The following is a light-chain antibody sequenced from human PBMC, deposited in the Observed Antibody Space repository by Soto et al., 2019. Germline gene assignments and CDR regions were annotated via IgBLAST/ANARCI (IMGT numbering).Light chain of an antibody. CDR1: SSDIGSYNV. V-gene: IGLV2-23*01. CDR3: CSYAGTRDWV. CDR2: EGS. J-gene: IGLJ3*02. Sequence: QSALTQPASVSGSPGQSITISCTGTSSDIGSYNVVSWYQQYPGKAPKLMIYEGSKRPSGVSNRFSGSKSGNTASLTISGLQAEDEADYYCCSYAGTRDWVFGGGTKLTVL.